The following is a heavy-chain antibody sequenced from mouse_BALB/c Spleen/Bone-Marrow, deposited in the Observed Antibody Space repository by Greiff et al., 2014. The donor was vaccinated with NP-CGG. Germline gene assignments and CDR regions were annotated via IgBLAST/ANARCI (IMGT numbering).Heavy chain of an antibody. CDR3: AIYYYGSSGFAY. V-gene: IGHV14-3*02. J-gene: IGHJ3*01. Sequence: EVKVEESGAELVKPGASVKLSCTASGFNIKDTYMHWVKQRPEQGLEWIGRIDPANGNTKYDPKFQGKDTITADTSSNTAYLQLSSLTSEDTAVYYCAIYYYGSSGFAYWGQGTLVTVSA. CDR2: IDPANGNT. D-gene: IGHD1-1*01. CDR1: GFNIKDTY.